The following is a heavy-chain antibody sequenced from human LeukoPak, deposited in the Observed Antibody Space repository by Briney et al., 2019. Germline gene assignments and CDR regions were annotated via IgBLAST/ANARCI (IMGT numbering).Heavy chain of an antibody. CDR2: IYYSGST. D-gene: IGHD3-22*01. CDR3: ARVYYDSSGYSLDY. V-gene: IGHV4-31*03. J-gene: IGHJ4*02. CDR1: GGSISSGGYY. Sequence: SETLSLTCTVSGGSISSGGYYWSWIRQHPGKGLEWIGYIYYSGSTYYNPSLKSRVTISVDTSKNQFSLKLSSATAADTAVYYCARVYYDSSGYSLDYWGQGTLVTVSS.